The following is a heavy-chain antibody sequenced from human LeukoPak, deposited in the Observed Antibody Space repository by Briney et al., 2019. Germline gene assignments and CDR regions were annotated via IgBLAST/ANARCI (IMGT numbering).Heavy chain of an antibody. D-gene: IGHD3-22*01. CDR2: IYYSGST. CDR1: GGSISSYY. Sequence: PSETLSLTCTVSGGSISSYYWSWIRQPPGKGLEWIGYIYYSGSTNYNPSLKSRVTISVDTSKNQFSLKLSSVTAADTAVYYCAGAYYDSSGHHFDYWGQGTLVTVSS. J-gene: IGHJ4*02. CDR3: AGAYYDSSGHHFDY. V-gene: IGHV4-59*01.